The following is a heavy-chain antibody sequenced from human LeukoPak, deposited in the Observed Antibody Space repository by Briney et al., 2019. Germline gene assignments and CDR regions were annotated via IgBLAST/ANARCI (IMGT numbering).Heavy chain of an antibody. CDR2: ISSSGSTI. CDR3: AGGYDSSGYYYLYCYYGMDV. Sequence: GGSLRLSCAASGFTFSDYYMSWIRQAPGKGLEWVSYISSSGSTIYYADSVKGRFTISRDNAKNSLYLQMNSLRAEDTAVYYCAGGYDSSGYYYLYCYYGMDVWGQGTTVTVSS. CDR1: GFTFSDYY. J-gene: IGHJ6*02. V-gene: IGHV3-11*01. D-gene: IGHD3-22*01.